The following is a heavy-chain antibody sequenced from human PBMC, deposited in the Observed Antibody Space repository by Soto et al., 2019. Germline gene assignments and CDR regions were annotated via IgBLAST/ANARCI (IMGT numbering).Heavy chain of an antibody. CDR3: ARGGVPAAMSY. V-gene: IGHV3-74*01. J-gene: IGHJ4*02. D-gene: IGHD2-2*01. CDR1: GFTFNIYA. Sequence: PGGSLRLSCAASGFTFNIYAMSLVRQAPGKVLEWVSGINSDGSNTNYADSVKGRFTISRDNAKNTLYLQMNSLRAEDTAVYYCARGGVPAAMSYWGQGTLVTVSS. CDR2: INSDGSNT.